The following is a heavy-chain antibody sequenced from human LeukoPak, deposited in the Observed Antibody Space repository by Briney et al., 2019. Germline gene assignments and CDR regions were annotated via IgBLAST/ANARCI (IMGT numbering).Heavy chain of an antibody. D-gene: IGHD6-13*01. CDR3: VRATVWQQLFSLDY. Sequence: ASVKVSCKASGYTFTGYYMHWVRQAPGQGLEWMGWINPNSGGTNYAQKFQGRVTMTRDTSISTAYMELSRLRSDDTAVYYCVRATVWQQLFSLDYWGQGTLVTVSS. V-gene: IGHV1-2*02. CDR2: INPNSGGT. CDR1: GYTFTGYY. J-gene: IGHJ4*02.